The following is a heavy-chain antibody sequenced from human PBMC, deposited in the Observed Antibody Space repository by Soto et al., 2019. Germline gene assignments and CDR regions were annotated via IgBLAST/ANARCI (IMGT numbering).Heavy chain of an antibody. Sequence: GGSLRLSCAASGFTFSSYAMSWVRQAPGKGLEWVSAISGSGGSTYYADSVKGRFTISRANSKNTLYLQMNSLRAEDTAVYYCAKAKSTYYDFWSGYPADFDAFDIWGQGTMVTVSS. V-gene: IGHV3-23*01. CDR1: GFTFSSYA. J-gene: IGHJ3*02. D-gene: IGHD3-3*01. CDR3: AKAKSTYYDFWSGYPADFDAFDI. CDR2: ISGSGGST.